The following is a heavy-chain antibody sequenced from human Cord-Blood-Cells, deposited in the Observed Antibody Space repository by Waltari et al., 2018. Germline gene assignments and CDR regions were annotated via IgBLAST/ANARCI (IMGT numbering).Heavy chain of an antibody. CDR1: GGPLSSSSYY. Sequence: QLQLQESGPGLVKPSETLSLTSTVSGGPLSSSSYYLGRIRQPPGKGLGWIGSIYYSGSTYYNPSRTSRVTISVDTSKNQFSLKLSSVTAADTAVYYCARVVIDDAFDIWGQGTMVTVSS. CDR3: ARVVIDDAFDI. D-gene: IGHD2-21*01. CDR2: IYYSGST. J-gene: IGHJ3*02. V-gene: IGHV4-39*01.